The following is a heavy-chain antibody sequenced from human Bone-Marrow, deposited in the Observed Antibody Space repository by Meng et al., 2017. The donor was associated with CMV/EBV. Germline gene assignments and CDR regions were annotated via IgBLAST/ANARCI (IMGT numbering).Heavy chain of an antibody. D-gene: IGHD3-3*01. CDR1: PTGVV. Sequence: PTGVVVGWIRQPPGKALEWLALIYWDDDKRFSPSLKSRLTITKDTSKNQVVLTMTNMDPVDTATYYCAHIISSPKAELRFLEWFDYWGQGTLVTVSS. CDR3: AHIISSPKAELRFLEWFDY. CDR2: IYWDDDK. V-gene: IGHV2-5*02. J-gene: IGHJ5*01.